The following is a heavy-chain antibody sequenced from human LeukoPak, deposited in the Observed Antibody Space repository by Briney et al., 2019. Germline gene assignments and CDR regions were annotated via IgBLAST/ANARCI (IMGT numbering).Heavy chain of an antibody. CDR3: ATDRNSGKYYDY. D-gene: IGHD1-26*01. CDR1: GFTFGDHI. CDR2: VSGSGSTV. J-gene: IGHJ4*02. V-gene: IGHV3-48*01. Sequence: GGSLGLSCAASGFTFGDHIMNWVRQLPGKRLEWVAYVSGSGSTVYYADSVKGRFTVSRDNAKNTLYLQMDSLRAEDTAVYYCATDRNSGKYYDYWGQGTLVTVSS.